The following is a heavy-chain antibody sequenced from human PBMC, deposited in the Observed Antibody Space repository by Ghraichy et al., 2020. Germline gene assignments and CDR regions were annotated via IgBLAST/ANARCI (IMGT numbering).Heavy chain of an antibody. CDR1: GGSISSYY. Sequence: SETLSLTCTVSGGSISSYYWSWIRQPPGKGLEWIGYIYYSGSTNYNPSLKSRVTISVDTSKNQFSLKLSSVTAADTAVYYCARGGYSYGNDAFDIWGQVTMVNVSS. CDR2: IYYSGST. V-gene: IGHV4-59*01. D-gene: IGHD5-18*01. CDR3: ARGGYSYGNDAFDI. J-gene: IGHJ3*02.